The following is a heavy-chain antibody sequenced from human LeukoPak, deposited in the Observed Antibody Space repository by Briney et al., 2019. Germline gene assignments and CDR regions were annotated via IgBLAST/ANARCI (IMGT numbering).Heavy chain of an antibody. CDR1: GDRVFSNTAA. CDR2: TYYRSKWDI. V-gene: IGHV6-1*01. J-gene: IGHJ4*02. CDR3: ARDPSSGWYGFDF. Sequence: KVSQTLSLTCAISGDRVFSNTAAWHWIRQSPSRGLEWLGRTYYRSKWDIDYAVSVKSRITINPDTSKNQVSLLLNSVTPEDTAVYYCARDPSSGWYGFDFWGQGILVTVSS. D-gene: IGHD6-19*01.